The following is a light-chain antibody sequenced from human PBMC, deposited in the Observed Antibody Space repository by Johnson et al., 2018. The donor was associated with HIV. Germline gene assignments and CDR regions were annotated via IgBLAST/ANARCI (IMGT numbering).Light chain of an antibody. CDR2: RNN. Sequence: QSVLTQPPSASGTPGQRVTISCSGSSSNIGSSPVNWYQQLPGTAPKLLIYRNNQRPSGVPDRFSGSKSGTSASLAISGLQAEDEADYYCATWDVTLNGRYVFGTWTKVTVL. CDR1: SSNIGSSP. V-gene: IGLV1-44*01. J-gene: IGLJ1*01. CDR3: ATWDVTLNGRYV.